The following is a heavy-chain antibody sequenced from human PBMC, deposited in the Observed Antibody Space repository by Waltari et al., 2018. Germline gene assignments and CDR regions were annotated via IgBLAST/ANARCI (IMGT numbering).Heavy chain of an antibody. D-gene: IGHD4-4*01. Sequence: QVQLQQWGAGLLKPSETLSLTCAVYGASFSGYYWSWIRQPPGKGLEWIGEINHNGNTNYNPSLKSRVTISVDMSKNQFSLKLSSVTAADTAVYYCVRARYSTKGRFDPWGQGTLVTVSS. CDR3: VRARYSTKGRFDP. CDR1: GASFSGYY. V-gene: IGHV4-34*01. J-gene: IGHJ5*02. CDR2: INHNGNT.